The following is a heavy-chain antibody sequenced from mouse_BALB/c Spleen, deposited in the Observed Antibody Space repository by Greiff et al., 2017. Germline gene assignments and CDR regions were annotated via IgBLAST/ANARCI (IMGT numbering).Heavy chain of an antibody. CDR3: ARGARANYFDY. D-gene: IGHD3-1*01. CDR1: GYTFTSYT. CDR2: INPSSGYT. Sequence: SGAELARPGASVKMSCKASGYTFTSYTIHWVKQRPGQGLEWIGYINPSSGYTNYNQKFKDKATLTADKSSSTAYMQLSSLTSEDSAVYYCARGARANYFDYWGQGTTLTVSS. J-gene: IGHJ2*01. V-gene: IGHV1-4*01.